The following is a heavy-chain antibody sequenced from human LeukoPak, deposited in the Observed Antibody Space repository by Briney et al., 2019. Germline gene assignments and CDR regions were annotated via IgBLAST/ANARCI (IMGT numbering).Heavy chain of an antibody. CDR2: IHYIGTT. Sequence: SETLSLTCTVSGGSISTYYWSWIRQPPGKGLEWTGYIHYIGTTNYNPSLKSRVTMSVDTSKNQFSLKLSSVTAADTAVYFCARHLGGGNSANWFDPWGQGTLVTVSS. V-gene: IGHV4-59*08. D-gene: IGHD4-23*01. CDR3: ARHLGGGNSANWFDP. CDR1: GGSISTYY. J-gene: IGHJ5*02.